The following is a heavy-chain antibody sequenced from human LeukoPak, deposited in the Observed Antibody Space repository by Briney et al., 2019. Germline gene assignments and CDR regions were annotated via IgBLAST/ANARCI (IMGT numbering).Heavy chain of an antibody. D-gene: IGHD6-13*01. V-gene: IGHV3-30*04. J-gene: IGHJ4*02. Sequence: PGGPLRLSCAASGFTFSSYAMHWVRQAPGKGLEWVAVISYDGSNKYYADSVKGRFTISRDNSKNTLYLQMNSLRAEDTAVYYCANSPAQLEVLDYWGQGTLVTVSS. CDR2: ISYDGSNK. CDR3: ANSPAQLEVLDY. CDR1: GFTFSSYA.